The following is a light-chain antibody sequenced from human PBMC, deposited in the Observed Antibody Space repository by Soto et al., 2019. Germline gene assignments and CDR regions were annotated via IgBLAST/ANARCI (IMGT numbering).Light chain of an antibody. CDR3: QTWDTGIGV. Sequence: QSVLTQSPSASASLGASVKLTCTLSSGHRSYAIAWHRQQPEKGPRYLMKVNSDGTHIKGDGIPDRFSGSSSGAERYLTIFSLQSEDEADYYCQTWDTGIGVFGGGTKLTVL. CDR2: VNSDGTH. CDR1: SGHRSYA. J-gene: IGLJ3*02. V-gene: IGLV4-69*02.